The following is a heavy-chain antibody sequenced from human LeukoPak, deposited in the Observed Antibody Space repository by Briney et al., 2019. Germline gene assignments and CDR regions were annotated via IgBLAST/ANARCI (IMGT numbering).Heavy chain of an antibody. J-gene: IGHJ4*02. CDR3: ARDGTLVRGVMIPSYFDY. CDR1: GFTFSSYG. CDR2: IWYDGSNK. D-gene: IGHD3-10*01. V-gene: IGHV3-33*01. Sequence: GGSLRLSCAPSGFTFSSYGMHWVRQAPGKGLEWVAVIWYDGSNKYYADSVKGRFTISRDNSKNTLYLQMNSLRAEDTAVYCARDGTLVRGVMIPSYFDYWGQGTLVTVSS.